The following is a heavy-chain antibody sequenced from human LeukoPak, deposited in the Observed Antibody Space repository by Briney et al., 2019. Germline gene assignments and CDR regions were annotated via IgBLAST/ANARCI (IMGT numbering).Heavy chain of an antibody. CDR1: GGSISSYY. V-gene: IGHV4-59*01. Sequence: SETLSLTCTVSGGSISSYYWSWIRQPPGKGLEWIGYIYYSGNTNYNPSLKSRVSISIDTSKNQFSLQLSSVTAADTAVYYCARDRDSSGLRDFNLWGRGTLVTVSA. J-gene: IGHJ2*01. CDR3: ARDRDSSGLRDFNL. D-gene: IGHD3-22*01. CDR2: IYYSGNT.